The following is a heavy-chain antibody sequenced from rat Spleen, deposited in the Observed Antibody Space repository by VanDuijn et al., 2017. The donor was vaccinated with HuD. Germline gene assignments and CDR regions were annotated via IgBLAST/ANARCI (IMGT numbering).Heavy chain of an antibody. J-gene: IGHJ3*01. CDR3: ARREYGGFFGYLDD. CDR1: GFTFSDYY. Sequence: EVQLVESDGGLVQPGRSLKLSCAASGFTFSDYYMAWVRQAPTKGLEWVATISYDGTTTSYRDSVKGRFTVSRDNAKSTLYRQMDSLRAEDPATYYCARREYGGFFGYLDDWGQGTLVTVSS. V-gene: IGHV5-29*01. CDR2: ISYDGTTT. D-gene: IGHD1-11*01.